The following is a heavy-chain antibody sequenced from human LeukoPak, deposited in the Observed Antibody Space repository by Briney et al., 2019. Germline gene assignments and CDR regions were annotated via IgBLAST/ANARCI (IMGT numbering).Heavy chain of an antibody. J-gene: IGHJ5*02. Sequence: GASVKVSCKASGYIFISHYMHWVRQAPGQGLEWMGILNPSGGSTSYAQKFQGRVTMTRDTSASTAYMELSSLRSEDMAVYYCARGRRSVLLWFGDRWNWFDPWGQGTLVTVSS. CDR2: LNPSGGST. D-gene: IGHD3-10*01. CDR1: GYIFISHY. CDR3: ARGRRSVLLWFGDRWNWFDP. V-gene: IGHV1-46*01.